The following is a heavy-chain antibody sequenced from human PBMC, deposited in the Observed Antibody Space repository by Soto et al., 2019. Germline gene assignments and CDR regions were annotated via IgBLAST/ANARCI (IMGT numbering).Heavy chain of an antibody. J-gene: IGHJ6*02. Sequence: QVRLQESGPGLVKPSGTLSLTCAVSGASITIDKWWSWVRQSPGKGLEWIAEIYHMGYTNYNPSLKSRVTILVDRSKNQFSLKMNSVTAADTAVYYCAQISSRPLYAMDVWGQGTTVIVSS. CDR1: GASITIDKW. D-gene: IGHD6-13*01. V-gene: IGHV4-4*02. CDR3: AQISSRPLYAMDV. CDR2: IYHMGYT.